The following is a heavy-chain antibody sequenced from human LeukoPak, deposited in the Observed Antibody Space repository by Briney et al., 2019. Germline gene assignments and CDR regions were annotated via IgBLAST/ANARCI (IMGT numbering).Heavy chain of an antibody. V-gene: IGHV3-11*04. D-gene: IGHD5-12*01. CDR2: ISSRSTTI. Sequence: GGSLRLSCAASGFTFSDYYMSWIRQAPGKGLEWVSYISSRSTTIYYGDSVKGRFTISRDNARNSLYLQMNSLRAEDTAVYYCARALGWINYGMDVWGQGTTVTVSS. CDR1: GFTFSDYY. CDR3: ARALGWINYGMDV. J-gene: IGHJ6*02.